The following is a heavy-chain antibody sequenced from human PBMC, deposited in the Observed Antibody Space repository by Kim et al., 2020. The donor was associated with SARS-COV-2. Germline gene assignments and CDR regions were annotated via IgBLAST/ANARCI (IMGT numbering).Heavy chain of an antibody. Sequence: GESLKISCKGSGYGFTSNWLSWVRQRPGRGLEWVGRIDPSDSYTNYSPSFQGDVTISIDKALSTVYLQSTILRAPDTAMYSCASQAFWTGYPNDFWGQGTLVAVSS. CDR3: ASQAFWTGYPNDF. CDR2: IDPSDSYT. V-gene: IGHV5-10-1*01. D-gene: IGHD3-3*01. J-gene: IGHJ4*02. CDR1: GYGFTSNW.